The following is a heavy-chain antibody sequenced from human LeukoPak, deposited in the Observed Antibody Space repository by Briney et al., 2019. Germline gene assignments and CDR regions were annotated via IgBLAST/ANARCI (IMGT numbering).Heavy chain of an antibody. CDR1: GFTFSNAW. Sequence: GGSLRLSCAASGFTFSNAWMSWVRQAPGKGLEWVGRIKSKTDGGTTDYAAPVKGRFTISRDDSKNTLYLQMNSLKTEDTAVYYCTTHLAYCGGDCYSSHYWGQGTLVTVSS. J-gene: IGHJ4*02. V-gene: IGHV3-15*01. CDR3: TTHLAYCGGDCYSSHY. D-gene: IGHD2-21*02. CDR2: IKSKTDGGTT.